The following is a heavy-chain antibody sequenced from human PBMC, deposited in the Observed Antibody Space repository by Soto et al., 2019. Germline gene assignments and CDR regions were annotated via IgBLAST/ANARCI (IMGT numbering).Heavy chain of an antibody. CDR2: ISYDGSNK. V-gene: IGHV3-30*18. J-gene: IGHJ6*02. CDR1: GFTFSSYG. Sequence: GGSLRLSCAASGFTFSSYGMHWVRQAPGKGLEWVAVISYDGSNKYYADSVKGRFTISRDNSKNTLYLQMNSLRAEDTAVYYCAKDLPDYSLGVDKSYYYYYGMDVWGQGTTVTVSS. CDR3: AKDLPDYSLGVDKSYYYYYGMDV. D-gene: IGHD4-4*01.